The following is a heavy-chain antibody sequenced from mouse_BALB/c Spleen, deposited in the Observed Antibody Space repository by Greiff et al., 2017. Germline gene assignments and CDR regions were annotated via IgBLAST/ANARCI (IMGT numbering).Heavy chain of an antibody. D-gene: IGHD2-1*01. CDR2: INPSSGYT. Sequence: VQLQQSAAELARPGASVKMSCKASGYTFTSYTMHWVKQRPGQGLEWIGYINPSSGYTEYNQKFKDKTTLTADKSSSTAYMQLSSLTSEDSAVYYCARDAGGNYWYFDVWGAGTTVTVSS. CDR3: ARDAGGNYWYFDV. J-gene: IGHJ1*01. V-gene: IGHV1-4*02. CDR1: GYTFTSYT.